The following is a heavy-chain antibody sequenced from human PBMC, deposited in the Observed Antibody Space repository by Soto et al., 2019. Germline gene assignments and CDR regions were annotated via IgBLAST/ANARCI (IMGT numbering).Heavy chain of an antibody. D-gene: IGHD3-22*01. CDR1: GAXXXXXX. CDR3: ARGNTHGYYYMDV. CDR2: FYYSGLT. J-gene: IGHJ6*03. Sequence: QXQXXXXGLXXPSXTLSLTXAVSGAXXXXXXXXXXRQPPGKGLEWIGYFYYSGLTNYNPSLKSRVTISLDTSKNQXSXXXSSVTAADTAVYFCARGNTHGYYYMDVWGRGTTVTVSS. V-gene: IGHV4-59*08.